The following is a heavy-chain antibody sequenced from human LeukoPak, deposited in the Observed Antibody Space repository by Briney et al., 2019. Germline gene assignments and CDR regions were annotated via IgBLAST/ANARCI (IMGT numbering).Heavy chain of an antibody. CDR3: ARGSRSSIAVAGSYSYFAY. CDR2: IYHSGST. Sequence: SETLSLTCAVSGGSISSSNWWSWVRQPPGKGLEWIGEIYHSGSTNYNPSLKSRVTISVDKSKNQFSLKLSSVTAADTAVYYCARGSRSSIAVAGSYSYFAYWGQGTLVTVSS. V-gene: IGHV4-4*02. J-gene: IGHJ4*02. CDR1: GGSISSSNW. D-gene: IGHD6-19*01.